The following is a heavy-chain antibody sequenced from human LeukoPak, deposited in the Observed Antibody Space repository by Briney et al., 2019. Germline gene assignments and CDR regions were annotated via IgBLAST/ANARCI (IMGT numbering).Heavy chain of an antibody. CDR3: AKDHGTAVAGFYY. D-gene: IGHD6-19*01. CDR2: ITGTGGST. V-gene: IGHV3-23*01. Sequence: GGSLRLSCAASGFSLSTYGVSWVRQPPGKGLEWVSGITGTGGSTYYADSVKGRFTVSRDTSKNTLYLQMNSPRAEDTAIYYCAKDHGTAVAGFYYWGQGTLVTVSS. J-gene: IGHJ4*02. CDR1: GFSLSTYG.